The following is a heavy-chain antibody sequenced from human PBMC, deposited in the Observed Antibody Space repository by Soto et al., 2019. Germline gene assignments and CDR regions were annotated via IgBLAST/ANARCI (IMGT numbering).Heavy chain of an antibody. Sequence: RRIRPTTGKGLEWVAVISYDGSNKYYADSVKGRFTISRDNSKNTLYLQMNSLRAEDTAVYYCAREYTEAWEPYYENVDYWGQGTLVTSPQ. CDR2: ISYDGSNK. J-gene: IGHJ4*02. D-gene: IGHD1-26*01. CDR3: AREYTEAWEPYYENVDY. V-gene: IGHV3-30-3*01.